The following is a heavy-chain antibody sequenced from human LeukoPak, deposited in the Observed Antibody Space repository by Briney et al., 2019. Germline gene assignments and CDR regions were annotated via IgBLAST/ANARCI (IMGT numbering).Heavy chain of an antibody. CDR1: GGSFSGYY. Sequence: SETLSLTCAVYGGSFSGYYWSWIRQPPGKGLEWIGEIDHSGSTNYNPSLKSRVTISVDTSKNQFHLKLSSVTAADTAVYYCARGIVGAPDYWGQGTLVTVSS. D-gene: IGHD1-26*01. J-gene: IGHJ4*02. CDR2: IDHSGST. CDR3: ARGIVGAPDY. V-gene: IGHV4-34*01.